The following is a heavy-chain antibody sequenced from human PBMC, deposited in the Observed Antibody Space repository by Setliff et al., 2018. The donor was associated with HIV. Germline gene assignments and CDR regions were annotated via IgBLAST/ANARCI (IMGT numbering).Heavy chain of an antibody. CDR3: ATRPRRIQLSFGGIFDY. CDR1: GYTLTELS. D-gene: IGHD2-21*01. CDR2: FDPEDGEA. Sequence: ASVKVSCKVSGYTLTELSIHWVRQAFGKGLEWMGGFDPEDGEAIYAQKFQGRVIMTEDTSTDTAYMELSSLTSGDAAVYYCATRPRRIQLSFGGIFDYWGQGTPVTVSS. V-gene: IGHV1-24*01. J-gene: IGHJ4*02.